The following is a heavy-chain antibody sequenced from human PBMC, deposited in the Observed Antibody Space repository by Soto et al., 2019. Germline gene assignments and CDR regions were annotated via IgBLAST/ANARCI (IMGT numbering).Heavy chain of an antibody. D-gene: IGHD3-16*02. CDR2: IDHSGTT. V-gene: IGHV4-34*01. CDR1: GGSISDYY. Sequence: PSETLSLTCTVYGGSISDYYWSWIRQPPGKGLEWIGEIDHSGTTNYNPSLKSRATISVDTSKKQFSLKLSSVTAADTAAYYCAGEVYVWGSYRYARDAFDIWGRGTVVTVSS. CDR3: AGEVYVWGSYRYARDAFDI. J-gene: IGHJ3*02.